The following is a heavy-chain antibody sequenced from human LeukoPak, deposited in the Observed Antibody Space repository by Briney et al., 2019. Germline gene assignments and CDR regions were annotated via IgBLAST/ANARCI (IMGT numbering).Heavy chain of an antibody. Sequence: ASVKVSCKASGYTFTGYYMHWVRQAPGQGLEWMGWINPNSGGTNYAQKFQGRVTMTRDTSISTAYMELSRLRSDDTAVYYCARAGGPRIGENDYGDYHWLDPWGQGTLVTVSS. CDR1: GYTFTGYY. CDR3: ARAGGPRIGENDYGDYHWLDP. CDR2: INPNSGGT. D-gene: IGHD4-17*01. V-gene: IGHV1-2*02. J-gene: IGHJ5*02.